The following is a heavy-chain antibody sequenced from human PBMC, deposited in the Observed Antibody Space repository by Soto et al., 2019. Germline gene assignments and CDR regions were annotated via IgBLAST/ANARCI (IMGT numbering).Heavy chain of an antibody. CDR2: IYTSGST. CDR3: ARENILEAAAGKRDFDY. CDR1: GGAISSYY. D-gene: IGHD6-13*01. Sequence: QVQLQESGPGLLKPSETLSLTCTVSGGAISSYYWSWIRQPAGKGLEWIGRIYTSGSTNYNPSLKSRVTMSVDTSENQISLNLSSVTAADTAVYYCARENILEAAAGKRDFDYLCQGTLVAVSS. V-gene: IGHV4-4*07. J-gene: IGHJ4*02.